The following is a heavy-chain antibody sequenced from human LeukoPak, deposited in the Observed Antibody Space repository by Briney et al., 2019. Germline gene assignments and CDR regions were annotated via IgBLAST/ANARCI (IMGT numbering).Heavy chain of an antibody. CDR2: IYYSGST. D-gene: IGHD2-8*01. Sequence: SETLSLTCTVSGGSISSSSYYWGWIRQPPGKGLEWIGSIYYSGSTYYNPSLKSRVIISVDTSKNQSSLKLSSVTAADTAVYYCARRQMDRGFDYWGQGTLVTVSS. CDR3: ARRQMDRGFDY. CDR1: GGSISSSSYY. V-gene: IGHV4-39*01. J-gene: IGHJ4*02.